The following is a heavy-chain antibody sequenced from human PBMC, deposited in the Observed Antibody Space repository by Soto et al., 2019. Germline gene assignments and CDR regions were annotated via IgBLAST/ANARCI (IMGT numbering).Heavy chain of an antibody. V-gene: IGHV3-74*01. Sequence: PGGSLRLSCAASGFTFSSYWMHWVRQAPGKGLEWVARIKSGRSGTIYADSVKGRFTISRDNAKNSLYLQMNSLRTEDTAVYYCAREYVTGYYNVLGYWGQGTLVTVSS. J-gene: IGHJ4*02. CDR2: IKSGRSGT. CDR3: AREYVTGYYNVLGY. D-gene: IGHD3-9*01. CDR1: GFTFSSYW.